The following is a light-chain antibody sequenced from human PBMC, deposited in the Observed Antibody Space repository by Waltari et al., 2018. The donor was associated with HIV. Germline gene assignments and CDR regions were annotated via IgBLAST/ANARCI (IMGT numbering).Light chain of an antibody. CDR3: QVWDGSSDHWV. CDR1: TIGTKS. J-gene: IGLJ3*02. V-gene: IGLV3-21*02. CDR2: AYR. Sequence: SYVLTQPPSVSVAPGQTARITCGGDTIGTKSVHWYQQNPGQAPVLVVYAYRDPPSWIPARFSGSTAGNTATLTGSRVRVGDDADDCCQVWDGSSDHWVFGGGTKLAVL.